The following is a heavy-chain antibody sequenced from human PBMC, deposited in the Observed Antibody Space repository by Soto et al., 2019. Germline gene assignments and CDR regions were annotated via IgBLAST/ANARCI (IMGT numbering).Heavy chain of an antibody. Sequence: PGGSLRLSSAASGFSFQNYAMHWVRQAPGQGLEWGSVIGWHSGTVGSADSVKGRVTISRDNAKNSRSRQRNSLRAEDAALYYCVKDKLNSTYEYYFDYWGQGTLVTVSS. D-gene: IGHD3-3*01. CDR1: GFSFQNYA. CDR3: VKDKLNSTYEYYFDY. J-gene: IGHJ4*02. CDR2: IGWHSGTV. V-gene: IGHV3-9*01.